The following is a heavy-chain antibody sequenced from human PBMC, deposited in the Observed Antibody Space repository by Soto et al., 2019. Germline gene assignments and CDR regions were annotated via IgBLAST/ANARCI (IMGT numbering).Heavy chain of an antibody. Sequence: QVQLVQSGAEVKKPGASVKVSCKASGYTFTSYAMHWVRQAPGQRLEWMGWINAGNGNTKYSQKFQGRVTITRDTSASPAYMELSSLRSEDTAVYSCARGGSLYWDFDLWGRGTLVTVSS. CDR3: ARGGSLYWDFDL. D-gene: IGHD1-26*01. V-gene: IGHV1-3*01. CDR2: INAGNGNT. J-gene: IGHJ2*01. CDR1: GYTFTSYA.